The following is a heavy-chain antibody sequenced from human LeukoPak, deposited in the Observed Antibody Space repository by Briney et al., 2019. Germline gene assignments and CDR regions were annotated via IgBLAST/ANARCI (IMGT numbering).Heavy chain of an antibody. V-gene: IGHV4-4*07. Sequence: SETLSLTCTVSSDSVSRYYWSWIRQPAGRGLEWIGRIHASGNTNYNPSLKSRVTISLDTSRNQFSLKLNSVTAADTAVYYCAKSNGYGLIDIWGQGTMVTVSS. CDR1: SDSVSRYY. D-gene: IGHD3-22*01. J-gene: IGHJ3*02. CDR2: IHASGNT. CDR3: AKSNGYGLIDI.